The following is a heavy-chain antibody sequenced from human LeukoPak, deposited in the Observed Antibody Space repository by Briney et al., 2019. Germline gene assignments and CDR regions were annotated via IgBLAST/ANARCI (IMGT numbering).Heavy chain of an antibody. Sequence: PGGSLRLSSAASGFTFSSYSMNWVRQATGKGLEWVSSISSSSSYIYYADSVKGRFTISRDNAKNSLYLQMNSLRAEDTAVYYCARGEGIAVSHPDYWGQGTLVTVSS. V-gene: IGHV3-21*04. CDR1: GFTFSSYS. J-gene: IGHJ4*02. CDR2: ISSSSSYI. CDR3: ARGEGIAVSHPDY. D-gene: IGHD6-19*01.